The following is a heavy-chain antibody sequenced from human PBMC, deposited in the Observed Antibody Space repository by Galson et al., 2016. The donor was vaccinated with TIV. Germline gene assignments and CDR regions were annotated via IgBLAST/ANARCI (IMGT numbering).Heavy chain of an antibody. J-gene: IGHJ4*02. CDR1: GYTFSSYS. CDR3: ARGTTVTPCSFFDY. Sequence: SVKVSCKASGYTFSSYSINWVRQAPGQGLEWMGWISGYSGNTNYAQKFQGRVTMTTDTSTGTAYMELRSLRSDDTAVYYCARGTTVTPCSFFDYWGQGTLVTVFS. CDR2: ISGYSGNT. D-gene: IGHD4-17*01. V-gene: IGHV1-18*04.